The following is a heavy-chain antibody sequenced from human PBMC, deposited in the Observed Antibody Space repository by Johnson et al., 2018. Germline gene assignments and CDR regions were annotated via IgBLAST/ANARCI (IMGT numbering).Heavy chain of an antibody. CDR1: GFIFRGSA. Sequence: VQLQESGGGLVQPGGSLKLSCAASGFIFRGSAMHWVRQAPGKGLEWVSGISWNSGSIGYADSVKGRFTISRDNAKNSLYLQMNSLSAEATAVYYCARGSGELWGQGTMVTVSS. J-gene: IGHJ3*01. D-gene: IGHD2-21*01. V-gene: IGHV3-9*01. CDR2: ISWNSGSI. CDR3: ARGSGEL.